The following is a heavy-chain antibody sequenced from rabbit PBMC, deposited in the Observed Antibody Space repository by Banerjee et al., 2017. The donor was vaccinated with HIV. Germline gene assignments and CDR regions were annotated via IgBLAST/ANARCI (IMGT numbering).Heavy chain of an antibody. V-gene: IGHV1S40*01. CDR1: GFSFSSGYD. J-gene: IGHJ4*01. CDR2: IYAGSSGST. CDR3: ARDVYGGYGYVFNL. D-gene: IGHD6-1*01. Sequence: QSLEESGGDLVKPGASLTLTCAASGFSFSSGYDMCWVRQAPGKGLEWIGCIYAGSSGSTYYASWAKGRFTISKTSSTTVTLQMTSLTVADTATYFCARDVYGGYGYVFNLWGPGTLVTVS.